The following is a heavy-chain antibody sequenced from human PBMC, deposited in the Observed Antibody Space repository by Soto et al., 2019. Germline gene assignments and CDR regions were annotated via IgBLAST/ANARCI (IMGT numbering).Heavy chain of an antibody. CDR2: SNAGNGNT. Sequence: QVQLVQSGAEVKKPGASVKVSCKASGYTFTSYAMHWVRQAPGQRLEWMGWSNAGNGNTKYSQKFQGRVTITRDTSASTAYMELSSLRSEDTAVYYCARDRRFLEWLLFDPWGQGTMVTVSS. V-gene: IGHV1-3*01. J-gene: IGHJ3*01. D-gene: IGHD3-3*01. CDR1: GYTFTSYA. CDR3: ARDRRFLEWLLFDP.